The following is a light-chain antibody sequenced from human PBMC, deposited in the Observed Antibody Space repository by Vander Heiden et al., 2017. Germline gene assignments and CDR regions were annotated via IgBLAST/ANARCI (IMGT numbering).Light chain of an antibody. Sequence: QSVLPHPPSASATPAQTVTISCSGSSTNIGSRTVNWYQHHPGTAPNNLINSNNQRPSGVPDRISASKSGTSASLAVSGLQSEDEADYYCSAWDNSLNAWVFGGGTKLTVL. J-gene: IGLJ3*02. CDR3: SAWDNSLNAWV. CDR1: STNIGSRT. CDR2: SNN. V-gene: IGLV1-44*01.